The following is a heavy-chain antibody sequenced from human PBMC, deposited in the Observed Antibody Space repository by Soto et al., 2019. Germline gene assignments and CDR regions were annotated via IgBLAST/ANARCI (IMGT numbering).Heavy chain of an antibody. Sequence: ASVKVSCKASGYTFTGYYMHWVRQAPGQGLEWMGWINPNSGGTNYAQKFQGWVTMTRDTSISTAYMELSRLRSDDTAVYYCARGPLYSSGWYKWFDPWGQGTLVTVSS. CDR1: GYTFTGYY. CDR2: INPNSGGT. V-gene: IGHV1-2*04. CDR3: ARGPLYSSGWYKWFDP. D-gene: IGHD6-19*01. J-gene: IGHJ5*02.